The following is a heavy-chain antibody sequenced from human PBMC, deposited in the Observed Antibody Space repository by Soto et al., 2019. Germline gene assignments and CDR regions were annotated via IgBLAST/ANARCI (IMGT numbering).Heavy chain of an antibody. CDR3: ARYEDLGMIDY. CDR2: INHSGST. CDR1: GGSFSGYY. J-gene: IGHJ4*02. V-gene: IGHV4-34*01. Sequence: SETLSLTCAVYGGSFSGYYWSWIRQPPGKGLEWIGEINHSGSTNYNPSLKSRVTISVDTSKNQFSLKLSSVTAADTAVYYCARYEDLGMIDYPGQGTLVTVSS. D-gene: IGHD3-16*01.